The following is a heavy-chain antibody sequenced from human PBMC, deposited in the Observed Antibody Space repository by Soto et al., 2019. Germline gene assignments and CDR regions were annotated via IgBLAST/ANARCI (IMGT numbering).Heavy chain of an antibody. CDR2: ITPMFGTA. CDR3: AQPLGLAVAGPGRFDL. CDR1: GGTFSRYA. V-gene: IGHV1-69*12. Sequence: QVQLVQSGAEVKKYGSSVKVSCKASGGTFSRYAISWVRQAPGQGLEWMGGITPMFGTANYAQKFQGRVTITADESTSPAYMELSSLRSDDTAVYYCAQPLGLAVAGPGRFDLWGRGTLVTVSS. D-gene: IGHD6-19*01. J-gene: IGHJ2*01.